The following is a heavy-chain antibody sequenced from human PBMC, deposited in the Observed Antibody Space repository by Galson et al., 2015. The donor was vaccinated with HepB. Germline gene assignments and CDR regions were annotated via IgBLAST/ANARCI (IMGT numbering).Heavy chain of an antibody. D-gene: IGHD6-13*01. CDR3: ARDSDSSSWTDFDY. CDR1: GGSISSSSYY. Sequence: LSLTCTVSGGSISSSSYYWGWIRQPPGKGLEWIGSIYYSGSTYYNPSLKSRVTISVDTSKNQFSLKLSSVTAADTAVYYCARDSDSSSWTDFDYWGQGTLVTVSS. J-gene: IGHJ4*02. V-gene: IGHV4-39*07. CDR2: IYYSGST.